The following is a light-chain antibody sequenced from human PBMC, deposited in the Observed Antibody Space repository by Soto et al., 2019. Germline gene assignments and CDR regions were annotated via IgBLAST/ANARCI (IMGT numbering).Light chain of an antibody. CDR2: KAS. Sequence: DIQMTQSPSTLSASVGDRVTITCRASQNIDHWLARYQQKPGKAPNLLIYKASTLESGVPSRFSGKESGKEFTLTISSLQPDDFATYYCQQYKSYSLYSFGQGTKLES. J-gene: IGKJ2*03. V-gene: IGKV1-5*03. CDR1: QNIDHW. CDR3: QQYKSYSLYS.